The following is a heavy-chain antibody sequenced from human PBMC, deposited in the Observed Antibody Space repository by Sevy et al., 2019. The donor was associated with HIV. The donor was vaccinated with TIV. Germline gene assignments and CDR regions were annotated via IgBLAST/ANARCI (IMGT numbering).Heavy chain of an antibody. CDR2: IRYDGSNK. CDR3: ARDVSYAFDY. J-gene: IGHJ4*02. D-gene: IGHD1-26*01. Sequence: GGSLRLSCAASGFTLSSYGMHWVRQAPGKGLEWVAVIRYDGSNKYYADSVKGRFTISRDNSKNTLYLQMNSLRAEDTAVYYCARDVSYAFDYWGQGTLVTVSS. V-gene: IGHV3-33*01. CDR1: GFTLSSYG.